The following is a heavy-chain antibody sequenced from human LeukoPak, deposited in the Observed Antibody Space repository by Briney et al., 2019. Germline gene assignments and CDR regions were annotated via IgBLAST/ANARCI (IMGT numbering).Heavy chain of an antibody. CDR1: GFTFSSYA. J-gene: IGHJ4*02. V-gene: IGHV3-23*01. D-gene: IGHD4-17*01. CDR2: ISGSGGST. Sequence: PGGSLRLSCAAPGFTFSSYAMSWVRQAPGKGLDWVSAISGSGGSTYYADSVKGRFTISRDNSKNTLYLQMNSLRAEDTAVYYCAKGPTMTTVTTVFDYWGQGTLVTVSS. CDR3: AKGPTMTTVTTVFDY.